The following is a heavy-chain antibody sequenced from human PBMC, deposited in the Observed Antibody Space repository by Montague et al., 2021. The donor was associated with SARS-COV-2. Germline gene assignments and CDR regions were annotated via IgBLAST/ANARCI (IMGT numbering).Heavy chain of an antibody. CDR1: SPAVGRSN. D-gene: IGHD1-14*01. CDR2: SYSVGRT. V-gene: IGHV4-59*02. CDR3: ARETMTADAFDI. J-gene: IGHJ3*02. Sequence: SETLSLTCTVSSPAVGRSNWGGVRQSPGKDLGYIGYSYSVGRTDYNPSLKSRATISRDTSKNQFSLKVRSVTAADTAVYYCARETMTADAFDIWGQGTMVTVSS.